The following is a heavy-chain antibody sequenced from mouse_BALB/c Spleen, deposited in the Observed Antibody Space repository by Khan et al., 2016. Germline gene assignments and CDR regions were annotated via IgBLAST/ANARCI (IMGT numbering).Heavy chain of an antibody. V-gene: IGHV5-17*02. CDR2: ISSGSTHI. CDR1: GFTFSGFG. Sequence: EVELVESGGDLVQPGGSRKLSCAASGFTFSGFGMHWVRQAPEKGLEWVAYISSGSTHIYYADTVKGRFTISRDNPKSTLFLQMTSLRAEDAAMYYCARMGGCYAMDYWGRGTSVTVSS. J-gene: IGHJ4*01. CDR3: ARMGGCYAMDY.